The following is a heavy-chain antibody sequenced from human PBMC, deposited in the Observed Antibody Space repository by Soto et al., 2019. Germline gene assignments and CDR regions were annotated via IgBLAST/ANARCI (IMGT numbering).Heavy chain of an antibody. Sequence: SVKVSCKASGGTLSSYAISWVRQAPGQGLEWMGGIIPIFGTANYAQKFQGRVTITADESTSTAYMELSSLRSEDTAVYYCASQGTLPGNFDYWGQGTLVTVSS. CDR1: GGTLSSYA. D-gene: IGHD1-1*01. CDR3: ASQGTLPGNFDY. CDR2: IIPIFGTA. J-gene: IGHJ4*02. V-gene: IGHV1-69*13.